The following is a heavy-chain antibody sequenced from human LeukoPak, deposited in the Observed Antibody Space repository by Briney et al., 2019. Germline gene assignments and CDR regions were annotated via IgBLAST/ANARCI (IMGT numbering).Heavy chain of an antibody. CDR1: GYTFTNYY. Sequence: ASVKVSCKTSGYTFTNYYMHWVRQAPGQGLEWMGIINPSGTSTTYAQKFQGRVTMTRDTSTSTVYMELSSLRSEDTAVYYCARALRMATIPGVNMNYFDYWGQGTLVTVSS. CDR2: INPSGTST. CDR3: ARALRMATIPGVNMNYFDY. D-gene: IGHD5-24*01. V-gene: IGHV1-46*01. J-gene: IGHJ4*02.